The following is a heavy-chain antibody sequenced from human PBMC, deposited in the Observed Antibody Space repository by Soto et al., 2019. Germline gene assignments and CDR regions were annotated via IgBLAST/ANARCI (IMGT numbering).Heavy chain of an antibody. Sequence: EVQLLESGGGLVQPGGSLRLSCAASGFTFSSYAMSWVRQAPGKGLEWVSAISGSGGSTYYADSVKGRFTISRDNSKNTLYLQMNSLRAEDTAVYYCANATYDSSGYYVDAFDIWGQGTMVTVSS. V-gene: IGHV3-23*01. D-gene: IGHD3-22*01. J-gene: IGHJ3*02. CDR2: ISGSGGST. CDR3: ANATYDSSGYYVDAFDI. CDR1: GFTFSSYA.